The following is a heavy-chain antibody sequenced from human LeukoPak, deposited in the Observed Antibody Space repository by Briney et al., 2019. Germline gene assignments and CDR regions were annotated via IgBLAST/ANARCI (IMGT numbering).Heavy chain of an antibody. CDR3: ARLASVPG. CDR1: GYTFTGYY. J-gene: IGHJ1*01. Sequence: ASVKVSCKASGYTFTGYYLHWVRQAPGQGLEWMGWIHSNSGGTSYAQRFQGRVTMTRDTSISTAYMELSSLRSDDTALYFCARLASVPGWGQGTLVTVSS. D-gene: IGHD6-19*01. V-gene: IGHV1-2*02. CDR2: IHSNSGGT.